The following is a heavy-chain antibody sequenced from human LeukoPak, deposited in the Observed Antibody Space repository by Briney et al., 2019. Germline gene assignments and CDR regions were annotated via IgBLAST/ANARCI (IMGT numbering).Heavy chain of an antibody. Sequence: SETLSLTCTVSGGSISSGVYYWSWVRQHPGKGLEWIGYIYYSGSTYYNPSLKSRVTISVDTSKNQFSLKLSSVTAADTAVYYCARGTVAAVPYYFDYWGQGTLVTVSS. D-gene: IGHD2-15*01. CDR1: GGSISSGVYY. CDR2: IYYSGST. CDR3: ARGTVAAVPYYFDY. V-gene: IGHV4-31*03. J-gene: IGHJ4*02.